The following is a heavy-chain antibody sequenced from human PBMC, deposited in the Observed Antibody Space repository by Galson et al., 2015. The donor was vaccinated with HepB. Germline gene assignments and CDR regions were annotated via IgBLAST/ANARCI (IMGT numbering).Heavy chain of an antibody. V-gene: IGHV1-18*01. Sequence: SVKVSCKASGYTFTSYGISWVRQAPGQGLEWMGWISAYNGNTNYAQKLQGRVTMTTDTSTSTAYMELRSLRSDDTAVYYCARHEGITIFGVVIGSFDYWGQGTLVTVSS. CDR2: ISAYNGNT. D-gene: IGHD3-3*01. J-gene: IGHJ4*02. CDR1: GYTFTSYG. CDR3: ARHEGITIFGVVIGSFDY.